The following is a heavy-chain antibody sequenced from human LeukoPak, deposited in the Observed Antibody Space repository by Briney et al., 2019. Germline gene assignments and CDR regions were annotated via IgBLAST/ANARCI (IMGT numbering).Heavy chain of an antibody. CDR3: GRGQNGGYDGFDH. Sequence: PGRSLRLSCATSGFTLSIYAMSWVRQAPGKRLECVSGLTSSGATSYAESVKGRLTIFRDNSRNTVYLQMNTLRPEDTAVYYCGRGQNGGYDGFDHWGQGTLVTVCS. J-gene: IGHJ4*02. D-gene: IGHD5-12*01. V-gene: IGHV3-23*01. CDR1: GFTLSIYA. CDR2: LTSSGAT.